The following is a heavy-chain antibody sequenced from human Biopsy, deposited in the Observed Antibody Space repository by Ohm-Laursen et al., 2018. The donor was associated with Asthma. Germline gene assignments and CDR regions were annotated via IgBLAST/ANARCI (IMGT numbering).Heavy chain of an antibody. V-gene: IGHV3-9*01. J-gene: IGHJ4*02. Sequence: SLRLSCAASGFKFDEYTMHWVRQAPGKGLEWVSGISWNSATIGYADSVEGRFTISRDNAKNSVFLHMDSLRPEDTAFYYCAKVRSDWVITDSFDYWGQGVLVTVSS. D-gene: IGHD3-22*01. CDR1: GFKFDEYT. CDR2: ISWNSATI. CDR3: AKVRSDWVITDSFDY.